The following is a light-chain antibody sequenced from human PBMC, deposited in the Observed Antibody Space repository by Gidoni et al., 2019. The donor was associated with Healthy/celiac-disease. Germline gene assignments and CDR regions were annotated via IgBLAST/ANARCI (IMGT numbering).Light chain of an antibody. CDR1: SSNIGAGYD. Sequence: SVLTQPPSVSGAPGQRVTIPCTGSSSNIGAGYDGHWYQQLPGPAPNLLIYGNSNRLSGVPDRFSGSKSGTSASLAIPGLQAEDEADYYCQSYDSSLSGGVFGGGTKLTVL. V-gene: IGLV1-40*01. CDR3: QSYDSSLSGGV. CDR2: GNS. J-gene: IGLJ3*02.